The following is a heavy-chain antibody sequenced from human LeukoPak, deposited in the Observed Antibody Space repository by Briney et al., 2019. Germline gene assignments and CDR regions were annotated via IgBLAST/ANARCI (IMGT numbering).Heavy chain of an antibody. V-gene: IGHV3-7*01. CDR3: ARDWYDFWSGYFDY. CDR1: GFTFSSYW. Sequence: GGSLRLSCAASGFTFSSYWMSWVRQAPGKGLEWVANIKQDGSEKYYVDSVKGRFTISRDNAKNSLYLQMNSLRAEDTAVYYCARDWYDFWSGYFDYWGQGTLVTVSS. CDR2: IKQDGSEK. D-gene: IGHD3-3*01. J-gene: IGHJ4*02.